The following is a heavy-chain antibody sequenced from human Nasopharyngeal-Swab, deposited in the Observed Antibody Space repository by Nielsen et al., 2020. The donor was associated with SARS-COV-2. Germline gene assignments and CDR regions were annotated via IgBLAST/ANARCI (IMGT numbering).Heavy chain of an antibody. V-gene: IGHV3-7*02. J-gene: IGHJ4*02. CDR2: IAQDGSES. D-gene: IGHD1-7*01. CDR3: ATNWDYRFDY. CDR1: GFTFSGST. Sequence: GESLKISCAASGFTFSGSTMHWVRQASGKGLEWVANIAQDGSESHYVDSVKGRFTISRDNAWNSLYLQMNSLRAEDTAVYYCATNWDYRFDYWGQGTLVTVSS.